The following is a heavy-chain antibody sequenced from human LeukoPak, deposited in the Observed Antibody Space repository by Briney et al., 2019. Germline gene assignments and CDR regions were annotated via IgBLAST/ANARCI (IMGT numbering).Heavy chain of an antibody. CDR1: EFTFSNFW. CDR2: IKGDGSEK. Sequence: GGSLRLSCAASEFTFSNFWMSWVRQAPGKGLEWVANIKGDGSEKTYVDSVKGRFTVSRDNAKNSLFLQMDSVRVEDTAVYYYARPRGWSYFDYWGRGSLVTVSS. CDR3: ARPRGWSYFDY. J-gene: IGHJ4*02. V-gene: IGHV3-7*01. D-gene: IGHD6-19*01.